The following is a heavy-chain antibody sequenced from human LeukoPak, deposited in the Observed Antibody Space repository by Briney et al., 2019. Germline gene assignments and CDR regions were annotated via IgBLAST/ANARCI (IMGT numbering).Heavy chain of an antibody. CDR1: GYTLTELS. V-gene: IGHV1-24*01. CDR2: FDPEDGET. D-gene: IGHD3-22*01. CDR3: ATEGAYYDGSGYSDY. J-gene: IGHJ4*02. Sequence: GASVKVSCKVSGYTLTELSMHWVRQAPGKGLEWMGRFDPEDGETIYAQKFQGRVTMTADTSRDTVYMELSSLRSEDTAVDYCATEGAYYDGSGYSDYWGQGTLVTVSS.